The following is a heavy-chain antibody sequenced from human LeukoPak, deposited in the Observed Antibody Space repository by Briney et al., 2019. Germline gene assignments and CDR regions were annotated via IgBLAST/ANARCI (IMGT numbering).Heavy chain of an antibody. CDR1: GYTFTSYD. CDR3: ARVSIAVAGYYYYYYMDV. J-gene: IGHJ6*03. D-gene: IGHD6-19*01. V-gene: IGHV1-18*01. Sequence: GASVKVSCKASGYTFTSYDINWVRQATGQGLEWMGWMNPNSGNTNYAQKLQGRVTMTTDTSTSTAYMELRSLRSDDTAVYYCARVSIAVAGYYYYYYMDVWGKGTTVTVSS. CDR2: MNPNSGNT.